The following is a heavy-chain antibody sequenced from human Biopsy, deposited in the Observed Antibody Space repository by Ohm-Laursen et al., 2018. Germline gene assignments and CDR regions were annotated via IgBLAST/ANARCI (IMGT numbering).Heavy chain of an antibody. J-gene: IGHJ4*02. CDR2: ILPLSGTT. CDR3: ANSDGRSGFDY. CDR1: GGTFSSFP. D-gene: IGHD2-15*01. Sequence: ASVKVSCKASGGTFSSFPFNWVRQAPGQGLEWMGGILPLSGTTSFAQKFQGRVILTADGSTSTAYMELSSLISEDTAVYYCANSDGRSGFDYWGQVTLVTVSS. V-gene: IGHV1-69*13.